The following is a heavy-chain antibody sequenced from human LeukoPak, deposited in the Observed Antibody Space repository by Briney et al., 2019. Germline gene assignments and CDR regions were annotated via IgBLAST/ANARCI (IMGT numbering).Heavy chain of an antibody. CDR3: ARGQTTMIDYYGMDV. D-gene: IGHD3-22*01. CDR1: GFTVSSNY. CDR2: IYSGGST. Sequence: GGSLRLSCAASGFTVSSNYMSWVRQAPGKGLEWVSVIYSGGSTYYADSVKGRFTISRDHSKNTLYLQMKRLRADVTAGDYCARGQTTMIDYYGMDVWGQGTTVTVSS. V-gene: IGHV3-66*01. J-gene: IGHJ6*02.